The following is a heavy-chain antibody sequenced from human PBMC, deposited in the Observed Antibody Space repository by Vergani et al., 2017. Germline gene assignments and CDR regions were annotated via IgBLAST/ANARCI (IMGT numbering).Heavy chain of an antibody. J-gene: IGHJ4*02. Sequence: EVHLEESGGGLVQPGGSLRPFCAASGFTYGDYYMAWIRLAPGKGLDWVASIKRDGTETFYVDSVKGRFTISRDNAKTTLYLQMNSLRDEDRGVYYCARISGGSAPYFHYWGQGTLVTVAS. CDR1: GFTYGDYY. CDR2: IKRDGTET. CDR3: ARISGGSAPYFHY. V-gene: IGHV3-7*01. D-gene: IGHD2-15*01.